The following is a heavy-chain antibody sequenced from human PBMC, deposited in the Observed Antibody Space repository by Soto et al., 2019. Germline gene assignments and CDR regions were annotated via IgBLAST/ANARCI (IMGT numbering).Heavy chain of an antibody. D-gene: IGHD3-3*01. Sequence: GESLKISCKTSGYSFTSNWIGWVRQMPGKGLEWMGIIYPGDFDTRYSPSFQGQVSISADKSTSTAYLQWSSLKASDTAMYYCARLARTILGTITLSPSGYFDNWCRGTLVTVSS. CDR3: ARLARTILGTITLSPSGYFDN. J-gene: IGHJ4*02. CDR2: IYPGDFDT. CDR1: GYSFTSNW. V-gene: IGHV5-51*01.